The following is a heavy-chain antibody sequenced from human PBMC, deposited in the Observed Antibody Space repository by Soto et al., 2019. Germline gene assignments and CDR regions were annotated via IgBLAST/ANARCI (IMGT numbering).Heavy chain of an antibody. CDR1: GFSFSNHG. CDR3: AKDLKVSGGFHGSLNYYYGMDG. CDR2: ISYDGNVK. D-gene: IGHD3-10*01. J-gene: IGHJ6*02. Sequence: QVQLAESGGGVVQPGRSLRISCAASGFSFSNHGMQWVRQAPGKGLEWVAVISYDGNVKYYTDPVKGRFTISSDNSQSTLFLQMDSLRPEDAAVYYCAKDLKVSGGFHGSLNYYYGMDGWGQWTTVTV. V-gene: IGHV3-30*18.